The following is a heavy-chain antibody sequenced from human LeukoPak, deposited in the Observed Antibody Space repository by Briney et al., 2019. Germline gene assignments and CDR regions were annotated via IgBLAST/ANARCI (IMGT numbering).Heavy chain of an antibody. D-gene: IGHD2-15*01. J-gene: IGHJ4*02. V-gene: IGHV3-23*01. CDR2: ISGSGGTT. CDR1: GFTFSSYA. Sequence: GGSLRLSCAASGFTFSSYAMSWVRQAPGKGLEWVSAISGSGGTTYYADSVGGRFTTSRDNSKNTLYLQMNSLRAEDTAVYYCAKAKYCSGGSCYCDYWGQGTRVTVSS. CDR3: AKAKYCSGGSCYCDY.